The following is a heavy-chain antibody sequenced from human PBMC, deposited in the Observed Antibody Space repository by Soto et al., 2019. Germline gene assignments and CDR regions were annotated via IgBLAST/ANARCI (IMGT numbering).Heavy chain of an antibody. Sequence: QVHLVQSGAEVKKPGASVKVSCKASGYTFTSYGITWVRQAPGQGLEWMGWISAHNGNTDYAQKLQGRVIVTRDTSTSTAYMERRSLRSGDTAVYYCARGGYGDYWGQGALVTVSS. V-gene: IGHV1-18*01. CDR1: GYTFTSYG. D-gene: IGHD1-1*01. CDR3: ARGGYGDY. CDR2: ISAHNGNT. J-gene: IGHJ4*02.